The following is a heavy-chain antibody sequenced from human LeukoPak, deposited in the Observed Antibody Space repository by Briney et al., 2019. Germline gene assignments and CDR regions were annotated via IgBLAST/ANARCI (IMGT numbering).Heavy chain of an antibody. J-gene: IGHJ5*02. CDR3: ARAAFYQLLAPRWFDP. CDR1: GGSISSGGYY. D-gene: IGHD2-2*01. CDR2: IYYSGST. V-gene: IGHV4-31*03. Sequence: PSQTLSLTCTVSGGSISSGGYYWSWIRQHPGKGLEWIGYIYYSGSTYYNPSLKSRVTISVDTSKNQFSLKLSSVTAADTAVYYCARAAFYQLLAPRWFDPWGQGTLVTVSS.